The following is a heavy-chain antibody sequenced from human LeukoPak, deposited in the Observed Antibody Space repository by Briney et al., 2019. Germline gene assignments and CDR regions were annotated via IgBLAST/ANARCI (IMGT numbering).Heavy chain of an antibody. CDR3: ARAIGIWTSGDYKY. CDR2: ISSNGGSS. CDR1: GFAFNNYA. J-gene: IGHJ4*02. Sequence: GGSLRLSCTASGFAFNNYAMHWVRQAPGKGLEYVSAISSNGGSSDYANSVKGRFTISRENSKNTLILQTVRLTADNMALYYCARAIGIWTSGDYKYWGQGTLVTV. D-gene: IGHD4-17*01. V-gene: IGHV3-64*01.